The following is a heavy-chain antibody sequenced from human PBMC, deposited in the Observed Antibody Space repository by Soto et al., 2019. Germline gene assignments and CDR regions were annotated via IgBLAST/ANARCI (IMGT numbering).Heavy chain of an antibody. J-gene: IGHJ5*02. CDR2: IWYDGSNK. D-gene: IGHD6-13*01. CDR1: GFTFSSYG. V-gene: IGHV3-33*01. Sequence: PGGSLRLSCAASGFTFSSYGMHWVRQAPGKGLEWVAVIWYDGSNKYYADSVKGRFTISRDNSKNTLYLQMNSLRAEDTAVHYCIPRARSSTSCFDPWGQGTLV. CDR3: IPRARSSTSCFDP.